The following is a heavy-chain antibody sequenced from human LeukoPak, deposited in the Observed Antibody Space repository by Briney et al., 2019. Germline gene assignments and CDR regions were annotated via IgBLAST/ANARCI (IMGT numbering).Heavy chain of an antibody. CDR2: IYYSGST. Sequence: TFGDYAMSWIRQPPGKGLEWIGYIYYSGSTYYNPSLKSRVTISVDTSKNQFSLKLSSVTAADTAVYYCARVVVIQDAFDIWGQGTMVTVSS. CDR3: ARVVVIQDAFDI. CDR1: TFGDYA. D-gene: IGHD3-22*01. V-gene: IGHV4-30-4*08. J-gene: IGHJ3*02.